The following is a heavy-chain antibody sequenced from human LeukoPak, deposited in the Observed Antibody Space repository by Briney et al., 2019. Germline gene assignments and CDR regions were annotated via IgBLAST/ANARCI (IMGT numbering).Heavy chain of an antibody. CDR3: ARRYGSGSSGTFDY. CDR1: GGSISSSTYY. V-gene: IGHV4-39*07. Sequence: SETMSLTCTVSGGSISSSTYYWGWIRQPPGKGLEWIGSIYYSGSTYYNPSLKSRVTISVDTSKNQFSLKLSSVTAADTAVYYCARRYGSGSSGTFDYWGQGTLVTVSS. D-gene: IGHD3-10*01. CDR2: IYYSGST. J-gene: IGHJ4*02.